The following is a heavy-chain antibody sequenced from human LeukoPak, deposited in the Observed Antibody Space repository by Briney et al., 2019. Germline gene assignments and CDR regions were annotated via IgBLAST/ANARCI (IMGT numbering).Heavy chain of an antibody. J-gene: IGHJ4*02. Sequence: GGSLRLSCAASGFTFSSYWMHWVRQAPGKGLVWVSRINSDGSSTSYADSVKGRFTISRDNAKNTLYLQMDSLRAEDTAVYYCAREGYSSPAGFDYWGQGTLVTVSS. CDR1: GFTFSSYW. CDR2: INSDGSST. CDR3: AREGYSSPAGFDY. V-gene: IGHV3-74*01. D-gene: IGHD6-13*01.